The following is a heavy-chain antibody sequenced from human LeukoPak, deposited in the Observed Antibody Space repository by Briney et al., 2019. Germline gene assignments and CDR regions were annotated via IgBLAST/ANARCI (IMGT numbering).Heavy chain of an antibody. V-gene: IGHV3-30*02. D-gene: IGHD3-10*01. Sequence: GGSLRLSCAASGFTFSSYGIHWVRQAPGKGLEWVAFIRYDGSNKYYADSVKGRFTISRDNSKNTLYLQMNSLRAEDTAVYYCAKAGGVAFDIWGQGTMVTVSS. CDR2: IRYDGSNK. CDR1: GFTFSSYG. CDR3: AKAGGVAFDI. J-gene: IGHJ3*02.